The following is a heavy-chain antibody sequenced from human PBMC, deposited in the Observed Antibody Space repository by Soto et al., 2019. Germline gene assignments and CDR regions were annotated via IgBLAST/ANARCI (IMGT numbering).Heavy chain of an antibody. CDR2: IIPILGIA. V-gene: IGHV1-69*02. D-gene: IGHD5-18*01. Sequence: GASVKVSCKASGGTFSSYTISWVRQAPGQGLEWMGRIIPILGIANYAQKFQGRVTITADKSTSTAYMELSSLRSEDTAVYYCATRRTEYTAMVTVYYYYMDVWGKGTTVTVSS. CDR1: GGTFSSYT. J-gene: IGHJ6*03. CDR3: ATRRTEYTAMVTVYYYYMDV.